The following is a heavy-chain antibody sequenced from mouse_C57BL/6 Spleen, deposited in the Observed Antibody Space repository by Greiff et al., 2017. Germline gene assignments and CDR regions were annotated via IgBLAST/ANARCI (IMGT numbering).Heavy chain of an antibody. CDR2: IYPGSGST. Sequence: QVQLQQPGAELVKPGASVKMSCKASGYTFTSYWITWVKQRPGQGLEWSGDIYPGSGSTIYNEKFKSKATLTVDTSPSTAYMQLSSLTSEDSAVYYCARRRGPWYFDVWGTGTTVTVSS. CDR1: GYTFTSYW. J-gene: IGHJ1*03. V-gene: IGHV1-55*01. D-gene: IGHD3-3*01. CDR3: ARRRGPWYFDV.